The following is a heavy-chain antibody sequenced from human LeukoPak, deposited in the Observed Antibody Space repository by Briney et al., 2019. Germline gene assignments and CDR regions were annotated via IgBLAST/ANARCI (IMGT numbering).Heavy chain of an antibody. J-gene: IGHJ3*02. Sequence: SETLSLTCAVSGYSISSGYYWGWIRQPPGKGLERNGSIYHSGSTYYNPSLKSRVTISVDTSRNQFSLKLSSVTAAVTAVYYCARPNYDILTGYHKGAFDIWGQGTMVIVSS. CDR1: GYSISSGYY. CDR2: IYHSGST. CDR3: ARPNYDILTGYHKGAFDI. D-gene: IGHD3-9*01. V-gene: IGHV4-38-2*01.